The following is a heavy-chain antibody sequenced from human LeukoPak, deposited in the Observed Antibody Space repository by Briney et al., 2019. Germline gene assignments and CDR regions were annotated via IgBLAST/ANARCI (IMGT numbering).Heavy chain of an antibody. Sequence: SGGSLRLSCAASGFTVSSNYMSWVRQAPGKGLEWVSVIYSGGSTYYADSVKGRFTISRDNSKNTLYLQMNGLRAEDTAVYYCATAAAEDYYYGMDVWGQGTTVTVSS. D-gene: IGHD2-2*01. CDR1: GFTVSSNY. J-gene: IGHJ6*02. V-gene: IGHV3-66*01. CDR2: IYSGGST. CDR3: ATAAAEDYYYGMDV.